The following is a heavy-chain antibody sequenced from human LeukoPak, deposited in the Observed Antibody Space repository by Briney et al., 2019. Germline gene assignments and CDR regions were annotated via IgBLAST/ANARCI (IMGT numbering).Heavy chain of an antibody. CDR3: AKWGCSGGSCYPFDY. V-gene: IGHV3-23*01. CDR2: ISGTGNRT. D-gene: IGHD2-15*01. J-gene: IGHJ4*02. CDR1: GFTFRRYG. Sequence: SGGSLRLSCAASGFTFRRYGMNWVRQAPGKGLEWVSAISGTGNRTYYADSVKGRFTISRDNSKNTLYLQMNSLRAEDTAVYYCAKWGCSGGSCYPFDYWGQGTLVTVSS.